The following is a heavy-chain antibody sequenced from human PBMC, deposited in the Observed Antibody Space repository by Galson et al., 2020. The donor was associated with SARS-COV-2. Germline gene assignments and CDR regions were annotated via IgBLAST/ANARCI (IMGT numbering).Heavy chain of an antibody. CDR3: ARDRVSPYYYMDV. J-gene: IGHJ6*03. CDR2: IYTSGST. CDR1: GGSIRSGSYY. Sequence: SETLSLTCTVSGGSIRSGSYYWSWIRQPAGKGLERIGHIYTSGSTNYNPPLKSRVTISVDTSKNQFSLKLSSVTAADTAVYYCARDRVSPYYYMDVWGKGTTVTVSS. V-gene: IGHV4-61*09.